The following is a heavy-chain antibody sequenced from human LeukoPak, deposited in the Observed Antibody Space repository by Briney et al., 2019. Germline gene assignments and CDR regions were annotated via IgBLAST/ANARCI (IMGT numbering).Heavy chain of an antibody. CDR2: IWHDGSNK. V-gene: IGHV3-33*08. Sequence: GGSLRLSCEASGFTVSNNYMTWVRQAPGKGLEWVAIIWHDGSNKYYAESVKGRITISRDNSKNTLYLQMNSLRAEDTAVYYCARERAGFGVVSHSAINYYYGMDVWGQGTTVTVYS. CDR3: ARERAGFGVVSHSAINYYYGMDV. J-gene: IGHJ6*02. CDR1: GFTVSNNY. D-gene: IGHD3-3*01.